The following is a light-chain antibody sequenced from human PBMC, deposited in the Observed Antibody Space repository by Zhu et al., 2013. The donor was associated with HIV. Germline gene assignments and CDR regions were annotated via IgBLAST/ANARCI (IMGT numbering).Light chain of an antibody. CDR3: QQYNSWPRT. CDR1: QSVSSN. Sequence: EIVMTQSPATLSVSPGERATLSCRASQSVSSNLAWYQQKPDQAPRLLIYAVSTRATGIPARFSGSGSGTEFTLTISSLQSEDFAVYYCQQYNSWPRTFGQGTKVEIK. J-gene: IGKJ1*01. V-gene: IGKV3-15*01. CDR2: AVS.